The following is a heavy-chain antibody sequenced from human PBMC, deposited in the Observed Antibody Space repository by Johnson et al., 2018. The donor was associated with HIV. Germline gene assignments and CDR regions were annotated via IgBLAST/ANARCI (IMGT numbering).Heavy chain of an antibody. V-gene: IGHV3-20*04. CDR2: INWNGGST. Sequence: VQLVESGGGVVRPGGSLRLSCATSGFIFDDYAMGWVRQVPGKGLEWVSGINWNGGSTGYADSVKGRFTISRDNVKNSLYLQMNSLRVEDTALYYCATTRLSTGWYAFDIWGQGTMVTVSS. CDR3: ATTRLSTGWYAFDI. J-gene: IGHJ3*02. CDR1: GFIFDDYA. D-gene: IGHD6-19*01.